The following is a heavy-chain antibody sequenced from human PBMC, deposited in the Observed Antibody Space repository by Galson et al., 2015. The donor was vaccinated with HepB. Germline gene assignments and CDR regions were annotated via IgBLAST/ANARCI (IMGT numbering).Heavy chain of an antibody. CDR3: ARGSAIFGVVNSYNWFDP. V-gene: IGHV4-4*02. D-gene: IGHD3-3*01. CDR2: IYYSGGT. J-gene: IGHJ5*02. CDR1: GGSIRSSKW. Sequence: ETLSLTCAVSGGSIRSSKWGGLVRPPPGEGVGGVGGIYYSGGTHYNPSLKSRVTMSVDKSKNQFSLKLSSVTAADTAVYYCARGSAIFGVVNSYNWFDPWGQGTLVTVSS.